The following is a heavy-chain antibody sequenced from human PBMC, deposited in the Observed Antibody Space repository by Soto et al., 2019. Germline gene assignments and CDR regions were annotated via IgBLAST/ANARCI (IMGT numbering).Heavy chain of an antibody. CDR1: GFTVSSNY. J-gene: IGHJ6*03. Sequence: GGSLRLSCAASGFTVSSNYMNWVRQAPGKGLEWVSVFYSGGSTYYADSVKGRFTISRHNSKNTLYLQMNSLRAEDTAVYYCARDFYDFWSGSIDVWGKGTTVTVSS. CDR3: ARDFYDFWSGSIDV. V-gene: IGHV3-53*04. D-gene: IGHD3-3*01. CDR2: FYSGGST.